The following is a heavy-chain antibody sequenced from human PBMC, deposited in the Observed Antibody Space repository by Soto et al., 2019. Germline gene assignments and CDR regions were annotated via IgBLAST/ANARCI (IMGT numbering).Heavy chain of an antibody. J-gene: IGHJ6*02. CDR1: GASISSYNY. V-gene: IGHV4-39*07. CDR2: FIYCGDI. Sequence: SETLSLTCNVSGASISSYNYWGWFRQPPGNGLVCIVCFIYCGDIKYYLSLRSRLSLFVVSSKNQFSLKLSSVTAADTAVYYCARDLKVGALGPPYGMDVWGQGTTVTVSS. D-gene: IGHD1-26*01. CDR3: ARDLKVGALGPPYGMDV.